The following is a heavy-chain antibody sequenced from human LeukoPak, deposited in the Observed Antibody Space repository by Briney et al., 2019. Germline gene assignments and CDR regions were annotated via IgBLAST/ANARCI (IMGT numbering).Heavy chain of an antibody. CDR2: IKKDGSEK. V-gene: IGHV3-7*04. D-gene: IGHD4-11*01. CDR3: ARGPDYSDYVSYFDS. J-gene: IGHJ4*02. Sequence: PGGSLRLSCAASGFTFSSYWMSWVRQAPGKGLEWVANIKKDGSEKYYVDSVKGRYTISRDNARNSLYLQMNRLRGEDTAVYYCARGPDYSDYVSYFDSWGQGTLLTVSS. CDR1: GFTFSSYW.